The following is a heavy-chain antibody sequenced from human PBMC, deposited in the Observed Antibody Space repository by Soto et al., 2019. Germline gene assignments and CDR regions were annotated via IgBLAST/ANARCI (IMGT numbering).Heavy chain of an antibody. CDR3: ARGAKKRSPFDY. CDR1: GDSISTYY. Sequence: PSETLSLTCTVSGDSISTYYWSWIRQPPGKGLEWIGSIYYSGSTYYNPSLKSRVTISVDTSKNQFSLKLSSVTAADTAVYYCARGAKKRSPFDYWGQGTLVTVSS. CDR2: IYYSGST. D-gene: IGHD1-26*01. V-gene: IGHV4-59*08. J-gene: IGHJ4*02.